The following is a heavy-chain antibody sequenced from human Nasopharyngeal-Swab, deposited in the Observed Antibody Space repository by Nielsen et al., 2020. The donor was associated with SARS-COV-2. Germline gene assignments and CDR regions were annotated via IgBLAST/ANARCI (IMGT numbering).Heavy chain of an antibody. CDR3: AKDLRGPYFF. CDR1: GFTFSSYW. V-gene: IGHV3-23*01. CDR2: IVGSGDNSGSGGST. J-gene: IGHJ4*02. D-gene: IGHD2/OR15-2a*01. Sequence: GESLKISCAASGFTFSSYWMHWVRQAPGRGPEWVAAIVGSGDNSGSGGSTYYADSVKGRFTISRDNSKNTLSLQMNSLRAEDTAVYYCAKDLRGPYFFWGQGTLVTVSS.